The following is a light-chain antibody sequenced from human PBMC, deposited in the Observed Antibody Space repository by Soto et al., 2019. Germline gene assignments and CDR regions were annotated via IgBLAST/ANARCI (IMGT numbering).Light chain of an antibody. CDR3: SSYAGNNNFV. Sequence: QSALTQPPSASGSPGQSVTISCTGTSSDVGAYIYVSWYQQHPGKAPKLMIYEVNKRPSGVPARFSGSKSGNTASLTVSGLQAEDEADYYCSSYAGNNNFVFGIGTKVTVL. CDR1: SSDVGAYIY. J-gene: IGLJ1*01. V-gene: IGLV2-8*01. CDR2: EVN.